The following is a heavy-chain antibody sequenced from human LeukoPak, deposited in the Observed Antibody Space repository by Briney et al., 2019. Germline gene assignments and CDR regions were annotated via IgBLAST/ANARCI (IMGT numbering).Heavy chain of an antibody. D-gene: IGHD3-10*01. CDR1: GFTFSSYC. CDR3: ATDYCVSGSYYRLYY. Sequence: SGGSLRLSCGASGFTFSSYCMHWVRQAPGKGLVWVSGINSDGGTTTYADSVKGRFTISRDNAKNTLYLQMNNLRAEDTAVYYCATDYCVSGSYYRLYYWGQGTLVTVSS. J-gene: IGHJ4*02. CDR2: INSDGGTT. V-gene: IGHV3-74*01.